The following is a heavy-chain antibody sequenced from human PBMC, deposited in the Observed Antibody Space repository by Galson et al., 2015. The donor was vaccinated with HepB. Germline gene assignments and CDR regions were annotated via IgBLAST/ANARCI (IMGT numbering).Heavy chain of an antibody. D-gene: IGHD3-22*01. Sequence: SCAASGFTFSSHGMHWVRQAPGKGLEWVAVIWYDGSNKYYADSVKGRFTISRDNSKNTLYLQMNSLRAEDTAVYYCARGHNYDSSGYCDYWGQGTLVTVSS. CDR1: GFTFSSHG. J-gene: IGHJ4*02. V-gene: IGHV3-33*01. CDR3: ARGHNYDSSGYCDY. CDR2: IWYDGSNK.